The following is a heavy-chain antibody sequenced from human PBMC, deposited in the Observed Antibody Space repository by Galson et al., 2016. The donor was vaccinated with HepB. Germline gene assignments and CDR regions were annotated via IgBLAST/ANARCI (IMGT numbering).Heavy chain of an antibody. J-gene: IGHJ5*02. D-gene: IGHD3-16*01. V-gene: IGHV4-31*03. CDR1: GDSINNENYY. Sequence: TLSLTCTVSGDSINNENYYWSWIRQHPGEGLEFIGFIYYNGNTYYNPSLKSRVTISVDKSKNQFSLKLTSMTAADTAVYYCARVAGYTASSGEEWFDPWGQGTLVTVSS. CDR3: ARVAGYTASSGEEWFDP. CDR2: IYYNGNT.